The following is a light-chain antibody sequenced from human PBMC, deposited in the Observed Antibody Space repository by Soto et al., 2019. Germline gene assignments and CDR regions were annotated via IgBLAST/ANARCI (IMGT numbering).Light chain of an antibody. J-gene: IGLJ1*01. CDR2: EAS. CDR1: STYFVSYNR. Sequence: QSVLTQPPSVSGSPGQSVTISCTGTSTYFVSYNRVSWYQQPPGTAPKLIIYEASNRPSGVPDRFSGSKSGNTASLTISGLQAADEADYYCSLYTSENTYVFGTGTKVTVL. V-gene: IGLV2-18*01. CDR3: SLYTSENTYV.